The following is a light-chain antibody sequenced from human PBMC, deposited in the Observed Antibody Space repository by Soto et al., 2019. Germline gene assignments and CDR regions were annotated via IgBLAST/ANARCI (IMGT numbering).Light chain of an antibody. CDR2: AAS. CDR1: QSISSY. J-gene: IGKJ4*01. Sequence: DIQMTQSPSSLSASVGDRVTITCRASQSISSYLNWDQQKPGKAPKLLIYAASSLQSGVPSRFSGSGSGTDFTLTISSLQPEDFATYYCQQSYSTPLTFGGATKVEIK. CDR3: QQSYSTPLT. V-gene: IGKV1-39*01.